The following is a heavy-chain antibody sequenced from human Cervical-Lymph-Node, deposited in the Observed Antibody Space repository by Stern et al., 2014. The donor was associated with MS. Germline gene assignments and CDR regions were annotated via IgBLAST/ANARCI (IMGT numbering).Heavy chain of an antibody. CDR3: ARAAYSSGWYKSDY. J-gene: IGHJ4*02. CDR1: GGTFSSYA. V-gene: IGHV1-69*01. CDR2: IIPIFGTA. Sequence: VQLGESGAEVKKPGSSVKVSCKASGGTFSSYAISWVRQAPGQGLEWMGGIIPIFGTANYAQKFQGRVTITADESTSTAYMELSSLRSEDTAVYYCARAAYSSGWYKSDYWGQGTLVTVSS. D-gene: IGHD6-19*01.